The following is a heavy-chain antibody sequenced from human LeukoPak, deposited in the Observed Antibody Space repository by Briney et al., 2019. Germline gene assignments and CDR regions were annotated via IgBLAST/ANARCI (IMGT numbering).Heavy chain of an antibody. CDR2: ISYDGSHK. V-gene: IGHV3-30*04. Sequence: GGSLRLSCAASGFTFSSYSMHWVRQAPGKGLEWVALISYDGSHKYYADTVKGRVTISRDNSKNTLYLQMNSLRTEDTAIYYCARGMRGSSWLSFDYWGQGTLVTVSS. CDR3: ARGMRGSSWLSFDY. CDR1: GFTFSSYS. D-gene: IGHD6-13*01. J-gene: IGHJ4*02.